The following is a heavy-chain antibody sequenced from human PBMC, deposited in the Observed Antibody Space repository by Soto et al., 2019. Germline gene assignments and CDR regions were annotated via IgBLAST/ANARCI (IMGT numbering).Heavy chain of an antibody. CDR2: ISGYNGNT. CDR3: ARGNDDVLTGYYRGGRVDY. Sequence: VASVKVSCKASGYTFANYVIIWVRQAPGQGLEWMGWISGYNGNTKYVQKLQGRVTMTTDISTSTAYMELRSLRSDDTAVYYCARGNDDVLTGYYRGGRVDYWGQGAPVTVSS. J-gene: IGHJ4*02. D-gene: IGHD3-9*01. CDR1: GYTFANYV. V-gene: IGHV1-18*01.